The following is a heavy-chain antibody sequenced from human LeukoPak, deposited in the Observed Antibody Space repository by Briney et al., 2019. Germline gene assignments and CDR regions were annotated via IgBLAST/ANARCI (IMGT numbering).Heavy chain of an antibody. CDR2: INPDGSGK. J-gene: IGHJ4*02. CDR3: ASWGAGGNS. CDR1: GFTLSTYW. V-gene: IGHV3-7*01. D-gene: IGHD3-16*01. Sequence: GGSLGLSCEASGFTLSTYWMNWVRQVPGKGLDWVANINPDGSGKRYVDSVKGRFTIARDNADNSLSLQMNSLRAEDTAVYYCASWGAGGNSWGQGTLVTVSS.